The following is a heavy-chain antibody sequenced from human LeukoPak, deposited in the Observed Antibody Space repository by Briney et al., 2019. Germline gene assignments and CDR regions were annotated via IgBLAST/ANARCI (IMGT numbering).Heavy chain of an antibody. Sequence: PGGSLRLSCAASGFTFSSYNMNWVRQAPGKGLEWVSSISSSSSYIYYTDSVKGRFTISRDNAKNSLYLQMNSLRAGDTAVYYCARVRKYSGYYSWYFDLWGRGTLVTVSS. D-gene: IGHD5-12*01. CDR1: GFTFSSYN. CDR2: ISSSSSYI. CDR3: ARVRKYSGYYSWYFDL. J-gene: IGHJ2*01. V-gene: IGHV3-21*01.